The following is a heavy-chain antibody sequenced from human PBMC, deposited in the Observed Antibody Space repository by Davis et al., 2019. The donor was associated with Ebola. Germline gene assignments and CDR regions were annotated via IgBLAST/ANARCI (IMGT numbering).Heavy chain of an antibody. CDR3: ARRQGYSYGYSIDY. V-gene: IGHV3-33*08. D-gene: IGHD5-18*01. J-gene: IGHJ4*02. Sequence: GESLKISCSASGFTFSNYAMYWVRQAPGKGLEWVAVIWYDGSKKYYADSVKGRFTISRDNFKNTLYLQMNSLRAEDTAVYYCARRQGYSYGYSIDYWGQGTLVTVSS. CDR1: GFTFSNYA. CDR2: IWYDGSKK.